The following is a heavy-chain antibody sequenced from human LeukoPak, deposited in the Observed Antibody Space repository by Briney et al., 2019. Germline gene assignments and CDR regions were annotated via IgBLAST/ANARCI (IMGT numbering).Heavy chain of an antibody. CDR1: GFTFSNYW. CDR3: ARQTIAAAGTLDY. D-gene: IGHD6-13*01. V-gene: IGHV3-30-3*01. Sequence: GGSLRLSCAASGFTFSNYWMSWVRQAPGKGLEWVAVISYDGSNADSVKGRFTVSRDNSKNTLYLQMNSLRAEDTAVYYCARQTIAAAGTLDYWGQGTLVTVSS. J-gene: IGHJ4*02. CDR2: ISYDGS.